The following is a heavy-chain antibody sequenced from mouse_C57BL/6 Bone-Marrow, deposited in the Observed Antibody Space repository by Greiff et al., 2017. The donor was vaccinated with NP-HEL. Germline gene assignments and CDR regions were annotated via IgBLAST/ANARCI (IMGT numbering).Heavy chain of an antibody. Sequence: QVQLQQPGAELVMPGASVKLSCKASGYTFTSYWMHWVKQRPGQGLEWIGEIDPSDSYTNYNQKFKGKSTLTVDKSSSTAYMQLSSLTSEDSAVYYCARHRGYAMDYWGQGTSVTVSS. CDR2: IDPSDSYT. V-gene: IGHV1-69*01. CDR1: GYTFTSYW. D-gene: IGHD3-1*01. J-gene: IGHJ4*01. CDR3: ARHRGYAMDY.